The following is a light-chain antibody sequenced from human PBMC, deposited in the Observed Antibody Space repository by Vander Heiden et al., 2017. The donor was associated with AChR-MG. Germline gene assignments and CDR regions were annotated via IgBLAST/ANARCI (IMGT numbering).Light chain of an antibody. CDR2: DAS. Sequence: EIVLTQSPATLSLSPGERATLSCRASQSVSNYVAWFQQKPGQAPRLLISDASNRATGIPGSDFTLTISRLEPEDFAVYYCQQRSSWPPSTFGQGTKLEIK. J-gene: IGKJ2*01. CDR1: QSVSNY. V-gene: IGKV3-11*01. CDR3: QQRSSWPPST.